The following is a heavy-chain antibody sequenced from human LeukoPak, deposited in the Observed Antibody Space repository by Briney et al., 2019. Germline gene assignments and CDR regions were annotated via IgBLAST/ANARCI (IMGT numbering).Heavy chain of an antibody. CDR2: IKSKTDGGTT. CDR3: TTGTYCGGDCYLDY. V-gene: IGHV3-15*01. J-gene: IGHJ4*02. D-gene: IGHD2-21*02. CDR1: GFTFSNAW. Sequence: GGSLRLSCAASGFTFSNAWMSWVRQAPGKGLEWVGRIKSKTDGGTTDYAAPVKGRFTISRGDSKNTLYLQMNSLKTEDTAVYYCTTGTYCGGDCYLDYWGQGTLVTVSS.